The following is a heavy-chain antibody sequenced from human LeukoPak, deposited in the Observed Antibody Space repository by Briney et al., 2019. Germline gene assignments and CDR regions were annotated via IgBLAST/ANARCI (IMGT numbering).Heavy chain of an antibody. D-gene: IGHD3-16*02. Sequence: SVKVSCKASGGTFSSYAISWVRQAPGQGLEWMGGIIPIFGTANYAQKFQGRVTITTDESTSTAYMELSSLRSENTAVYYCARTSRYDYVWGSYRYQLDYWGQGTLVTVSS. J-gene: IGHJ4*02. CDR1: GGTFSSYA. V-gene: IGHV1-69*05. CDR3: ARTSRYDYVWGSYRYQLDY. CDR2: IIPIFGTA.